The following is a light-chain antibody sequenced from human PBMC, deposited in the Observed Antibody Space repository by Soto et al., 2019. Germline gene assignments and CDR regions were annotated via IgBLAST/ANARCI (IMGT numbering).Light chain of an antibody. V-gene: IGLV1-47*01. Sequence: QLVLTQPPSASVTPGQRVTISCSGSNSFIGSNYFYWYQQVPGMAPKLLIYRNNERPSWVPDRFSGSRSGTSASLAISGLRSEDEADYYCAAWDDSLRGWVFGGGTKLTVL. CDR2: RNN. J-gene: IGLJ3*02. CDR1: NSFIGSNY. CDR3: AAWDDSLRGWV.